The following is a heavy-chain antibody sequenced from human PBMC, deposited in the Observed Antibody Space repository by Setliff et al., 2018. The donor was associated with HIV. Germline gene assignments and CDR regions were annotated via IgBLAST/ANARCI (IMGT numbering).Heavy chain of an antibody. V-gene: IGHV4-39*07. Sequence: PSETLSLTCTVSGDSISSNNYYWAWIRQSPGKGLEWIGCIFYGGSVYGSGRTFFNPSLKSRVTISVDASENQFSLKLSSVTAADTAVYYCARVWYNVDIVATIIAVAGRKGYFDYWGQGTLVTVSS. D-gene: IGHD5-12*01. CDR3: ARVWYNVDIVATIIAVAGRKGYFDY. CDR2: IFYGGSVYGSGRT. J-gene: IGHJ4*02. CDR1: GDSISSNNYY.